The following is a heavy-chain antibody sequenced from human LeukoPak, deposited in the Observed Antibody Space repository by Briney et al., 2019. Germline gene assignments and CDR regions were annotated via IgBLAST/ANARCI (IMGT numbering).Heavy chain of an antibody. V-gene: IGHV3-53*01. J-gene: IGHJ4*02. CDR2: IHSDNT. Sequence: GGSLRLSCTVSGFTVSSNSMSWVRQAPGKGLEWVSFIHSDNTHYSDSVKGRFTISRDNSKNTLYLQMNSLRAEDTAVYYCAKSDRIAAAGTLDYWGQGTLVTVSS. CDR1: GFTVSSNS. D-gene: IGHD6-13*01. CDR3: AKSDRIAAAGTLDY.